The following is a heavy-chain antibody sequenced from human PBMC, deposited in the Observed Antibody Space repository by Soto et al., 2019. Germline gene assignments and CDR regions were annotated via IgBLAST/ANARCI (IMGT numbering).Heavy chain of an antibody. CDR1: GYAFTTYG. Sequence: QVHLVQSGAEVKKPGASVKFSCKGSGYAFTTYGITWVRQAPGQGLEWMGWISAHNGNTNYAQKLQGRVTVTRDTSTSTAYMELWSLRSDDTAVYYCARGRYGDYWGQGALVTVSS. CDR3: ARGRYGDY. J-gene: IGHJ4*02. D-gene: IGHD1-1*01. V-gene: IGHV1-18*01. CDR2: ISAHNGNT.